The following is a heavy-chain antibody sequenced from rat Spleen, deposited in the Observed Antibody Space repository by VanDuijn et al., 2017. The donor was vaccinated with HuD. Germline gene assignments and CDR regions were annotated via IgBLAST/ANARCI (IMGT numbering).Heavy chain of an antibody. V-gene: IGHV5-29*01. CDR3: TRGYYFGY. CDR2: ISYDGSTP. Sequence: EVQLVESGGGLVQPGRSMKLSCAASGFTFSSYDMVWVRQAPAQGLKWVATISYDGSTPYYRDSVKGRFTISRDNARSTLYLHMDSLRSDDTATYYCTRGYYFGYWGQGVMVTVSS. CDR1: GFTFSSYD. J-gene: IGHJ2*01.